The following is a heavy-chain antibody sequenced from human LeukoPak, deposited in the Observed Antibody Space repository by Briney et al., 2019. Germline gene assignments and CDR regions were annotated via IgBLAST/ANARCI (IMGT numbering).Heavy chain of an antibody. Sequence: GGSLRLSCAASGFTFGSYAVSWVRQTPGKGLEWVSTVSGSGGSTYYTDSVKGRFTISRDNSKNTLYLEMNSLGAEDMAIYYCAKMKGHPLPKYYMDVWGQGTTVTVSS. CDR1: GFTFGSYA. J-gene: IGHJ6*01. CDR3: AKMKGHPLPKYYMDV. V-gene: IGHV3-23*01. D-gene: IGHD1-26*01. CDR2: VSGSGGST.